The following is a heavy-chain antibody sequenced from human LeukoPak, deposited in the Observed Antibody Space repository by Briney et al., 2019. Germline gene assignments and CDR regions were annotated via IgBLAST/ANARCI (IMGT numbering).Heavy chain of an antibody. CDR1: GYTFTGYY. D-gene: IGHD4-17*01. CDR3: AILYGDHYNFDY. CDR2: INPNNGGT. J-gene: IGHJ4*02. V-gene: IGHV1-2*02. Sequence: GASVKVSCKASGYTFTGYYMHWVRQAPGQGLEWMGWINPNNGGTNYAQKFQGRVTMTRDTSISTAYMELSRLRSDDTAVYYCAILYGDHYNFDYWGQGTLVTVSS.